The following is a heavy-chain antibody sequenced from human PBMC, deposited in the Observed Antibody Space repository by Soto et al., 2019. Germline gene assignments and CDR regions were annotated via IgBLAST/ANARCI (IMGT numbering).Heavy chain of an antibody. D-gene: IGHD3-16*01. J-gene: IGHJ6*03. CDR2: ISWNSGSI. Sequence: GGSLRLSCAASGFTFDDYAMHWVRQAPGKGLEWVSGISWNSGSIGYADSVKGRFTISRDNAKNSLYLQMNSLRAEDTALYYCAKDKGWGPYPPYYYYYMDVWGKGTTVTVSS. CDR1: GFTFDDYA. V-gene: IGHV3-9*01. CDR3: AKDKGWGPYPPYYYYYMDV.